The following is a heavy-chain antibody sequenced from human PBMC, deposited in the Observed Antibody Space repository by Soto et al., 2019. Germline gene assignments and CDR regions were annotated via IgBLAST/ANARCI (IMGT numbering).Heavy chain of an antibody. CDR2: IYYSGST. CDR3: ARMGIVVVISRRGLGGWFDP. D-gene: IGHD3-22*01. Sequence: NPSETLSLTCTVSGGSISSSSYYWGWIRRPPGKGLEWIGSIYYSGSTYYNPSLKSRVTISVDTSKNQFSLKLSSVTAADTAVYYCARMGIVVVISRRGLGGWFDPWGQGTLVTVSS. CDR1: GGSISSSSYY. J-gene: IGHJ5*02. V-gene: IGHV4-39*01.